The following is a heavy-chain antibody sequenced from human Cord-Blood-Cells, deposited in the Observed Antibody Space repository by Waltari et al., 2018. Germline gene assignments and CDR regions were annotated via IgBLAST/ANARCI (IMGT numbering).Heavy chain of an antibody. CDR1: GGTLRSYA. CDR2: IIPIFGTA. D-gene: IGHD2-15*01. Sequence: QVQLVQSGAEVKKPGSSVKVSCKASGGTLRSYAIIWGRQAPGQGLEWLGGIIPIFGTANYAQKFQGRVTITADESTSTAYMELSSLRSEDTAVYYCASFGSGYYYYMDVWGKGTTVTVSS. V-gene: IGHV1-69*01. J-gene: IGHJ6*03. CDR3: ASFGSGYYYYMDV.